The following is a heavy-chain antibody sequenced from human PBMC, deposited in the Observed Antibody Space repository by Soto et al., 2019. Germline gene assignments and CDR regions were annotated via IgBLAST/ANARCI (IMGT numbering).Heavy chain of an antibody. J-gene: IGHJ4*02. CDR3: ARGFPYDFVRSLDS. CDR2: ISPYTGNR. CDR1: GYTLSTFG. Sequence: ASVKVSCKASGYTLSTFGISWVRQAPGQGLEWMGWISPYTGNRDYAPKFKDRRTMTTETSWNIAYMEVRALRSDDASVYYFARGFPYDFVRSLDSWGQGTRVTVSS. D-gene: IGHD3-16*01. V-gene: IGHV1-18*04.